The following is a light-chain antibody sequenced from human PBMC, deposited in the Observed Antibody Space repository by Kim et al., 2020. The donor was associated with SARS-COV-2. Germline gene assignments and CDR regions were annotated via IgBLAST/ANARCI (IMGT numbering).Light chain of an antibody. CDR3: QKYNNWPPWT. Sequence: PQGERPTPSCRASQSVRSNLAWYQQKPDQAPRLLIYGASTRATGIPARFSGSGSGTEFTLTIRGRQSEDLAVYYGQKYNNWPPWTFGQGTKVDIK. V-gene: IGKV3-15*01. CDR1: QSVRSN. J-gene: IGKJ1*01. CDR2: GAS.